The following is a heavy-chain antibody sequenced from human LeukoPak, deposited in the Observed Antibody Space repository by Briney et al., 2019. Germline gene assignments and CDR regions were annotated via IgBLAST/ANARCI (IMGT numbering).Heavy chain of an antibody. CDR2: INQDGSAK. Sequence: GGSLRLSCAASGFTFSSHWMSWVRQAPGKGLEWVANINQDGSAKYYVASVKGRFIISRDNTNHSLHLQMNSLRAEDTAVYYCARDHTAAGIIFDYWGQGALVTVHS. V-gene: IGHV3-7*01. D-gene: IGHD5-18*01. CDR1: GFTFSSHW. J-gene: IGHJ4*02. CDR3: ARDHTAAGIIFDY.